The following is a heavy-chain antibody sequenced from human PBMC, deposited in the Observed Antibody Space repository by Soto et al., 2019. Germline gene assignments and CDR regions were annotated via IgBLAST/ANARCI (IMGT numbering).Heavy chain of an antibody. V-gene: IGHV4-31*03. CDR2: IYYSGST. CDR3: ARDYYGSGSYYNCHRYAFDI. J-gene: IGHJ3*02. Sequence: SETLSLTCTVSGGSISIGGYYWTWIRQHPGKGLEWIGYIYYSGSTYYNPSLKSRVTISVDTSKNQFSLKLSSVTAADTAVYYCARDYYGSGSYYNCHRYAFDIWGQGTMVTVSS. D-gene: IGHD3-10*01. CDR1: GGSISIGGYY.